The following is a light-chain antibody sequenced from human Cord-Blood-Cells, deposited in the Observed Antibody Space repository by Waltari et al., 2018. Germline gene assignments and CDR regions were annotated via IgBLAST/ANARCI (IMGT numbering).Light chain of an antibody. Sequence: QSVLTQPPSASGTPGQRVTISCSGSSSNIGSNYVYWYQQLPGTAPKLLIYRNKQRPSGVPDLFSGSKSGHSASLASSGLRSEDEADYYCAAWDDSLSGVVFGGGTKLTVL. V-gene: IGLV1-47*01. CDR2: RNK. CDR3: AAWDDSLSGVV. J-gene: IGLJ2*01. CDR1: SSNIGSNY.